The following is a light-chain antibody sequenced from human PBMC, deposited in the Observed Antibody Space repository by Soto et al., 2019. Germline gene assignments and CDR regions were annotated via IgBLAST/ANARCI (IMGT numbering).Light chain of an antibody. CDR1: SRDVGAYNY. CDR2: DVN. J-gene: IGLJ3*02. CDR3: CSFGGTYLV. V-gene: IGLV2-11*01. Sequence: QSVLTQPRSVSESPGQSVTISCTGTSRDVGAYNYVSWFQQHPAEVPELIIFDVNKRPSGVPDRFSGSKSGNTASLTISGLQAEDEADYYCCSFGGTYLVFGGGTKVTVL.